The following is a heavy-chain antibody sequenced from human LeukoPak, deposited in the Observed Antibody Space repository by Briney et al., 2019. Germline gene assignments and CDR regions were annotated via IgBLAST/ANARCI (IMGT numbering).Heavy chain of an antibody. CDR2: IWRGEVNK. J-gene: IGHJ4*02. CDR1: GFTFSNYG. Sequence: GGSLRLSCAASGFTFSNYGMHWVRQAPGKGPEWVAVIWRGEVNKYYADSVTGRFTISRDNSKNTLYLQMNSLRAEDTAVYYCARDTNLYGGPRASGGCDYWGQGTLVTVSS. D-gene: IGHD4-23*01. V-gene: IGHV3-33*01. CDR3: ARDTNLYGGPRASGGCDY.